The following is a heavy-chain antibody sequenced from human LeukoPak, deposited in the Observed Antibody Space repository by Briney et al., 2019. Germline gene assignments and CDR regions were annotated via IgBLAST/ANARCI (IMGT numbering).Heavy chain of an antibody. D-gene: IGHD4-11*01. J-gene: IGHJ4*02. Sequence: PGGSLRLSCAASGFTLSNYAMSWVRQAPGKGLEWVSAISGSGTYTYYADSVKGRFTISRDNSKNTMYLQMNSLRAEDTAVYYCAKARFTVTNYFDYWGQGTLVTVSS. CDR2: ISGSGTYT. CDR1: GFTLSNYA. CDR3: AKARFTVTNYFDY. V-gene: IGHV3-23*01.